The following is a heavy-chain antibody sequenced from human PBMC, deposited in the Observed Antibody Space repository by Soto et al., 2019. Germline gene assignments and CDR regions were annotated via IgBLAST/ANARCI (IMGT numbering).Heavy chain of an antibody. CDR3: ARVGKLELQGGAFDI. CDR1: GGSISSYY. D-gene: IGHD1-7*01. J-gene: IGHJ3*02. V-gene: IGHV4-4*07. CDR2: IYTSGST. Sequence: NPSETLSLTCTVSGGSISSYYWSWIRQPAGKGLEWIGRIYTSGSTNYNPSLKSRVTMSVDTSKNQFSLKLSSVTAADTAVYYGARVGKLELQGGAFDIWGQGTMVTVSS.